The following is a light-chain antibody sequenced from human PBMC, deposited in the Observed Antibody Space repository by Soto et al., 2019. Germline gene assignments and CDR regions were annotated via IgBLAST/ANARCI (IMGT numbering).Light chain of an antibody. Sequence: DIQMTQSPSSLSASVGDRVTITCRASQNIGVYLNWYQKKPGKAPKLLIHAASSLHSGVPSTFSGSGSGTGFALTISSLQPEDFATYYCHQTAANPWTFAQGTKVDSK. J-gene: IGKJ1*01. V-gene: IGKV1-39*01. CDR1: QNIGVY. CDR3: HQTAANPWT. CDR2: AAS.